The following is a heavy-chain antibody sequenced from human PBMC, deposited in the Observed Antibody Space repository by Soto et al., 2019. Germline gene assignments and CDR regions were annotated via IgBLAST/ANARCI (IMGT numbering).Heavy chain of an antibody. J-gene: IGHJ4*02. CDR2: ISGSGVST. CDR3: AKASGWFGEFDY. Sequence: EVQLLESGGGLVQPGGSLRLSCAASGFTFSSYAMSWVRQAPGKGLEGVSAISGSGVSTYYADSVKGRFTISRDNSKNTLYLQMNSLRAEDTAVYYCAKASGWFGEFDYWGQGTLVTVSS. V-gene: IGHV3-23*01. CDR1: GFTFSSYA. D-gene: IGHD3-10*01.